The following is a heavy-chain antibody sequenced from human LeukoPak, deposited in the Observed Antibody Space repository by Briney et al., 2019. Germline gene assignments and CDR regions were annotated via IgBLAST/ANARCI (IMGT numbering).Heavy chain of an antibody. CDR1: GFAFSIYA. CDR3: AKWGSLGHCSGGSCAYYFDY. D-gene: IGHD2-15*01. V-gene: IGHV3-23*01. J-gene: IGHJ4*02. CDR2: ISGSGGST. Sequence: GGSLRLSCAASGFAFSIYAMTWVRQAPGKGLEWVSAISGSGGSTYYADSVKGRFTISRDNSKNTLFLQMNRLRAEDTAVYYCAKWGSLGHCSGGSCAYYFDYWGQGTLVTVSS.